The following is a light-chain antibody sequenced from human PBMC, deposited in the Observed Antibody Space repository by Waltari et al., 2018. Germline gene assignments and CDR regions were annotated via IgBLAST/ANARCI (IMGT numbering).Light chain of an antibody. V-gene: IGKV3-15*01. CDR3: QQYDKWPPMYT. J-gene: IGKJ2*01. Sequence: VMTQSPATLSVSLGGRATLSCRASQSVNSNLALYQQKPGQAPRLLMYAASTRATGIPARFSGSGSGTEFTLTITSLQSEDSAVYYCQQYDKWPPMYTFGQGAKLDMK. CDR1: QSVNSN. CDR2: AAS.